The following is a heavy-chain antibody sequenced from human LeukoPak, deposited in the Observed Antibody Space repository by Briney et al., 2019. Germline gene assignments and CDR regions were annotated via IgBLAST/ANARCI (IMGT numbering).Heavy chain of an antibody. CDR3: ARDLFTYYDFWSGYTANWFDP. CDR2: ISYDGSNK. D-gene: IGHD3-3*01. V-gene: IGHV3-30-3*01. Sequence: PGRSLRLSCAASGFSFSSYAMHWVRQAPGKGLEWVAIISYDGSNKYYADSVKGRFTISRDNSKNTLYLQMNSLRAEDTAVYYCARDLFTYYDFWSGYTANWFDPWGQGTLVTVSS. J-gene: IGHJ5*02. CDR1: GFSFSSYA.